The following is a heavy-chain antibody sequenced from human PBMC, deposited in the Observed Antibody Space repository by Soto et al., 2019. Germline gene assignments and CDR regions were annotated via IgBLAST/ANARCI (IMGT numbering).Heavy chain of an antibody. Sequence: ASVKVSCKASVYTFTSYDINWVRQATGQGLEWMGWMNPNSGNTGYAQKFQGRVTMTRNTSISTAYMELSSLRSEDTAVYYCAMFKSTYYYDSSGYRSWSYYGMDVWGQGTTVTVSS. CDR3: AMFKSTYYYDSSGYRSWSYYGMDV. J-gene: IGHJ6*02. D-gene: IGHD3-22*01. V-gene: IGHV1-8*01. CDR2: MNPNSGNT. CDR1: VYTFTSYD.